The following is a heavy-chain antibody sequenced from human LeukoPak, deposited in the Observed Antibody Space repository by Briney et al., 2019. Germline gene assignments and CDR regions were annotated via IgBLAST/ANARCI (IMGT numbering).Heavy chain of an antibody. CDR1: GGSISSSSYY. J-gene: IGHJ4*02. CDR3: ARSKALWFGELSRRFDY. CDR2: IYYSGST. Sequence: PSETLSLTCTVSGGSISSSSYYWGWIRQPPGKGLEWIGSIYYSGSTYYNPSLKSRVTISVDTSKNQFSLKLSSVTAADTAVYYCARSKALWFGELSRRFDYWGQGTLVTVSS. V-gene: IGHV4-39*01. D-gene: IGHD3-10*01.